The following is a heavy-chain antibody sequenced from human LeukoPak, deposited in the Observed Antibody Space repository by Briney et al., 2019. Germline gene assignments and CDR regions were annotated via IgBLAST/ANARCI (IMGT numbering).Heavy chain of an antibody. CDR3: AESQRWELLRLGY. Sequence: GRSLRLSCAASGFTFSSYGMHWVRQAPGKGLEWVAVISYDGSNRYYADSVKGRFTISRDNSKNTLYLQMNSLRAEDTAVYYCAESQRWELLRLGYWGQGTLVTVSS. D-gene: IGHD1-26*01. CDR1: GFTFSSYG. V-gene: IGHV3-30*18. CDR2: ISYDGSNR. J-gene: IGHJ4*02.